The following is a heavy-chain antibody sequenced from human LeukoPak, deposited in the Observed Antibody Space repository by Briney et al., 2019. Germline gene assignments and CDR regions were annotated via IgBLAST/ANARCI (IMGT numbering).Heavy chain of an antibody. CDR2: IIPIFGTA. Sequence: ASVTVSCKASGGTFSSYAISWVRQAPGQGLEWMGGIIPIFGTANYAQKFQGRVTTTTDESTSTAYMELSSLRSEDTAVYYCASSTTVTTNFDYWGQGTLVTVSS. CDR1: GGTFSSYA. D-gene: IGHD4-17*01. V-gene: IGHV1-69*05. CDR3: ASSTTVTTNFDY. J-gene: IGHJ4*02.